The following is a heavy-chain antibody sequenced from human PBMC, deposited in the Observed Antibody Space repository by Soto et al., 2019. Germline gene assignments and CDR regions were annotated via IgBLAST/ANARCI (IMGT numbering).Heavy chain of an antibody. CDR1: GGSISSYY. D-gene: IGHD2-2*01. V-gene: IGHV4-59*01. Sequence: SETLSLTCTVSGGSISSYYWSWIRQPPGKGLEWIGYIYYSGSTNYNPSLKSRVTISVDTSKNQFSLKLSSVTAADTAVYYCARVLCSSTSCIDAFDICGQGTMVTVSS. CDR2: IYYSGST. J-gene: IGHJ3*02. CDR3: ARVLCSSTSCIDAFDI.